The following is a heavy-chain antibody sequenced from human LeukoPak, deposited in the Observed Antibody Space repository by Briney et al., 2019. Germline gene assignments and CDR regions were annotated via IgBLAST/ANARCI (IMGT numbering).Heavy chain of an antibody. Sequence: GGSLRLSCAASGFTFSSYSMNWVRQAPGKGLEWVSSISSSSSYIYCADSVKGRFTISRDNAKNSLYLQMNSLRAEDTAVYYCARASEYYDSSGFPFWGQGTLVTVSS. J-gene: IGHJ4*02. CDR2: ISSSSSYI. CDR1: GFTFSSYS. D-gene: IGHD3-22*01. CDR3: ARASEYYDSSGFPF. V-gene: IGHV3-21*01.